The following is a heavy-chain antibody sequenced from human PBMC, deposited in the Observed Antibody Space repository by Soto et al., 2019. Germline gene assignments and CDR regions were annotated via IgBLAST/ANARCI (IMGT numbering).Heavy chain of an antibody. CDR2: IIPIFGTA. Sequence: GASVKVSCKASGGTFSSYAISWVLQAPGQGLEWMGGIIPIFGTANYAQKFQGRVTITADKSTSTAYMELSSLRSEDTAVYYCASRATVTHLWGLFDPWGQGTLVTVSS. CDR1: GGTFSSYA. J-gene: IGHJ5*02. CDR3: ASRATVTHLWGLFDP. V-gene: IGHV1-69*06. D-gene: IGHD4-17*01.